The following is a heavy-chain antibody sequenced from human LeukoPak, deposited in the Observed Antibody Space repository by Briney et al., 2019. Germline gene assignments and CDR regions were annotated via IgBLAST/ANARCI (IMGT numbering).Heavy chain of an antibody. Sequence: ASVKVSCKASGYTFTRYYIYWVRQAPGQGLEWMGWINPNSGGTNYAQKFLGRVTMTRDTSISTAYMELSSLRSDDTAVYYCARDTSGGPYNYFDPWGQGTLVTVSS. V-gene: IGHV1-2*02. CDR2: INPNSGGT. CDR1: GYTFTRYY. J-gene: IGHJ5*02. D-gene: IGHD6-25*01. CDR3: ARDTSGGPYNYFDP.